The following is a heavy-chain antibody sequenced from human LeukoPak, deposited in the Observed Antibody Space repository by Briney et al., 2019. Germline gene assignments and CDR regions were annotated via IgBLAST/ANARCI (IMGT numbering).Heavy chain of an antibody. CDR1: AFTFDDYA. CDR3: AKDGALGAFDI. Sequence: GRSLRLSCAASAFTFDDYAMHWDRQAPGKGLGWVSCISWNSGSIGYADSVKGRFTISRDNAKNSLYLQMNSLRAEDMALYYCAKDGALGAFDIWGQGTMVTVSS. CDR2: ISWNSGSI. J-gene: IGHJ3*02. V-gene: IGHV3-9*03.